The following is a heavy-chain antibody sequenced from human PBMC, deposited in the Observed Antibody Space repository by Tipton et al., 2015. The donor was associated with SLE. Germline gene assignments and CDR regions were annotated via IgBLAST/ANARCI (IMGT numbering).Heavy chain of an antibody. CDR1: GGSFSGYY. Sequence: TLSLTCAVYGGSFSGYYWSWIRQPPGKGLEWIGEINHSGSTNYNPSLKSRVTKSVDTSKNQFSLKLSSVTAADTAVYYCARDVEDLCLLDYWGQGTLVTVSS. CDR2: INHSGST. CDR3: ARDVEDLCLLDY. V-gene: IGHV4-34*01. J-gene: IGHJ4*02. D-gene: IGHD2-15*01.